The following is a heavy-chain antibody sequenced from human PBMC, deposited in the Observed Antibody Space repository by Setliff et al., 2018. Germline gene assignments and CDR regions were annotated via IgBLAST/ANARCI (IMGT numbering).Heavy chain of an antibody. Sequence: SLRLSCAASGLTFTSHWMHWVRQAPGKGLEWVAVIWDDGGNKYHADSVKGRFTISRDNAKNSLFLQMNSLRAEDTAMYFCARDRGGGLFDYWGQGTLVTVS. CDR1: GLTFTSHW. CDR2: IWDDGGNK. CDR3: ARDRGGGLFDY. J-gene: IGHJ4*02. V-gene: IGHV3-33*08. D-gene: IGHD3-16*01.